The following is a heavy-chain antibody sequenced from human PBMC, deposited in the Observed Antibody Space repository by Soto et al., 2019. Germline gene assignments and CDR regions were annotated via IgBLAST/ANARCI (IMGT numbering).Heavy chain of an antibody. CDR2: IIPIFGTA. V-gene: IGHV1-69*12. CDR3: ARVRVRFLEWLGSEG. D-gene: IGHD3-3*01. CDR1: GGTFSSYA. Sequence: QVQLVQSGAEVKKPGSSVKVSCKASGGTFSSYAFSWVRQAPGQGLEWMGGIIPIFGTANYAQKFQGRVTITADASTSTADMELSSLRSEDTAVYYCARVRVRFLEWLGSEGWGQGTLVTVSS. J-gene: IGHJ4*02.